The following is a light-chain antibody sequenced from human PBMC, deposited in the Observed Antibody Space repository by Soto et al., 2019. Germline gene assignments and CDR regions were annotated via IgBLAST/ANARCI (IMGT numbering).Light chain of an antibody. CDR3: QQYGSSGT. V-gene: IGKV3-20*01. Sequence: LTKSPAILSGSSGERASLSGRASQSISRSLAWYQQKPGQAPRLLIYGASNRATGIPDRFSGSGSGTDFTLTISRLEPEDFAVYYCQQYGSSGTFGQGTKVDI. CDR1: QSISRS. J-gene: IGKJ1*01. CDR2: GAS.